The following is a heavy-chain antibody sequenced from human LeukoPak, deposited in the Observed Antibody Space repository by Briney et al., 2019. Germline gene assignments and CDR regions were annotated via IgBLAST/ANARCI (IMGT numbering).Heavy chain of an antibody. Sequence: SETLSLTCTVSGGSLSSYYWNWIRQPAGKGLEWIGRIYTSGSTNYNPSLKSRVTMSVDTSKNQFSLKLSSVTAADTAVYYCARVCSSTSCYAFDIWGQGTMVIVSS. CDR2: IYTSGST. D-gene: IGHD2-2*01. CDR1: GGSLSSYY. J-gene: IGHJ3*02. V-gene: IGHV4-4*07. CDR3: ARVCSSTSCYAFDI.